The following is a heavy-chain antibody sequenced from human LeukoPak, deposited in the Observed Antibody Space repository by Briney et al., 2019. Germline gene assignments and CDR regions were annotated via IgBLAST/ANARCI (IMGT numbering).Heavy chain of an antibody. CDR2: IYSCGST. V-gene: IGHV3-66*03. Sequence: PGGSLRLSCAASGFTVSSNYMSWVRQAPGKGLEWVSVIYSCGSTSYADSVKGRFTISRDNAKNTLYLQMNSLRAEDTAVYYCARQYRGMDVWGQGTTVTVSS. J-gene: IGHJ6*02. D-gene: IGHD2-2*02. CDR1: GFTVSSNY. CDR3: ARQYRGMDV.